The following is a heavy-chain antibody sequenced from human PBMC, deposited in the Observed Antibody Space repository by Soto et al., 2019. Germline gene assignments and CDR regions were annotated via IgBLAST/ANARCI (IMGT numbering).Heavy chain of an antibody. Sequence: ASVKVSCKASGYTFTSYAMHCVRQAPGQMLEWMGWINTGKGNTKYSQKFQGRVTITSDTSASTAYMDLSSLRSEDTAMYYCARAGDDCSAANCYVIDYWGQGTLVTVSS. CDR1: GYTFTSYA. V-gene: IGHV1-3*04. CDR3: ARAGDDCSAANCYVIDY. D-gene: IGHD2-2*01. J-gene: IGHJ4*02. CDR2: INTGKGNT.